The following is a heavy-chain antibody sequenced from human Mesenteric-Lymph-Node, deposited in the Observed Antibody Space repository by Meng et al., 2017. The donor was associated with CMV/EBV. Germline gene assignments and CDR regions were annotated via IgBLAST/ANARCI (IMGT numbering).Heavy chain of an antibody. V-gene: IGHV1-2*02. D-gene: IGHD4/OR15-4a*01. CDR2: INPNSGGT. J-gene: IGHJ6*02. CDR3: ARDMAMVEGYGMDV. CDR1: GYPFISYG. Sequence: ASVKVSCKASGYPFISYGINWVRQAPGQGLEWVGWINPNSGGTKYAQNFQGRVTMTRDTSISTAYMELRSLRSDDTAVYYCARDMAMVEGYGMDVWGQGTTVTVSS.